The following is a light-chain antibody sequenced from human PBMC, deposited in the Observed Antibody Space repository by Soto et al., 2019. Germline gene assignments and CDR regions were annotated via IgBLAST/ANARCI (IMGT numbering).Light chain of an antibody. J-gene: IGLJ1*01. CDR2: EVS. CDR1: SSDVGGYNF. V-gene: IGLV2-14*03. Sequence: QSALTQPASVFGSPGQSITFSCTGTSSDVGGYNFVSWYQQHPGKAPKLMIYEVSSRPSGVSNRFSGSKSGNTASLTISGLQPEDEADYYCSSYTTSTTVVFGTGTNSPS. CDR3: SSYTTSTTVV.